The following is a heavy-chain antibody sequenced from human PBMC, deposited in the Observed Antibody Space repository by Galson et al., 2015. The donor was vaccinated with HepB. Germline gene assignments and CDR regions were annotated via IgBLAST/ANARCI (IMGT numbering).Heavy chain of an antibody. D-gene: IGHD6-19*01. CDR3: ARINSSPVAGRGWWTAAYYYYMDV. V-gene: IGHV4-39*07. Sequence: LSLTCTVSGGSISSNPYYWGWIRQPPGKGLEWIATIDYSGSTYYKPSLESRVTIKGDTPKNQFSLMLSSVTAADTAVYYCARINSSPVAGRGWWTAAYYYYMDVWGKGTTVIVS. CDR2: IDYSGST. J-gene: IGHJ6*03. CDR1: GGSISSNPYY.